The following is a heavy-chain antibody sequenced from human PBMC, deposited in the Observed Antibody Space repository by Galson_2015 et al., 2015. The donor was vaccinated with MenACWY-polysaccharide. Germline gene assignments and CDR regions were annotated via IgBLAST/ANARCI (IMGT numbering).Heavy chain of an antibody. CDR2: ISYDGSNK. D-gene: IGHD3-10*01. J-gene: IGHJ6*03. CDR3: AKGGRFGDFFYYYMDV. Sequence: SLRLSCAPFGFTFSSYGMYWVRQAPGKGLEWVAAISYDGSNKFYPDSVKGRFTISRDNAKNTLYLQMNSLRPEDTAVYYCAKGGRFGDFFYYYMDVWGKGTAVTVSS. V-gene: IGHV3-30*18. CDR1: GFTFSSYG.